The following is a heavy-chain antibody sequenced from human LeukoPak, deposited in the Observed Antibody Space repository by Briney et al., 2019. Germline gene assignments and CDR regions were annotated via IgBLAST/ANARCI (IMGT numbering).Heavy chain of an antibody. V-gene: IGHV1-69*01. J-gene: IGHJ5*02. CDR3: ARGVVFKSSNWYDT. Sequence: ASVKVSCKASGGTFSSYAISWVRQAPGQGLEWLGGIIPIFGTANSAQKFQGRVTITADESTSTAYMELSSLRSEDTAVYYCARGVVFKSSNWYDTWGQGTLVTVSS. CDR1: GGTFSSYA. CDR2: IIPIFGTA. D-gene: IGHD2-15*01.